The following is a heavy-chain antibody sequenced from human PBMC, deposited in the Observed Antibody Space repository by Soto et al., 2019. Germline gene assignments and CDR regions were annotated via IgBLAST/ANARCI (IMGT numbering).Heavy chain of an antibody. V-gene: IGHV1-2*02. Sequence: SCKASGYTFTGYYMHWVRQAPGQGLEWMGWINPNSGGTNYAQKFQGRVTMTRDTSISTAYMELSRLRSDDTAVYYCARVALSSRTPFDYWGQGTLVTVSS. J-gene: IGHJ4*02. CDR2: INPNSGGT. CDR1: GYTFTGYY. CDR3: ARVALSSRTPFDY. D-gene: IGHD6-6*01.